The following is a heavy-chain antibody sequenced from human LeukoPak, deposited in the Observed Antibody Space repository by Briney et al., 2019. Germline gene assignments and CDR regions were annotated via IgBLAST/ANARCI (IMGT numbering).Heavy chain of an antibody. Sequence: GSLRLSRAGSGFTFSRYAMSWVRQAPGKGLEWVSAISGSGDSTYYADSVKGRFTISRDNSKNTLYLQMNSLRAEDTAVYYCAKAGSSLGATRLGGQGTLVTVSS. V-gene: IGHV3-23*01. CDR3: AKAGSSLGATRL. CDR2: ISGSGDST. D-gene: IGHD1-26*01. J-gene: IGHJ4*02. CDR1: GFTFSRYA.